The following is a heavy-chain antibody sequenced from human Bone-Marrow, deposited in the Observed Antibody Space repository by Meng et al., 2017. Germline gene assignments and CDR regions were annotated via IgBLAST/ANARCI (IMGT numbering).Heavy chain of an antibody. CDR2: IKQDGSEK. CDR1: GFTFSSYW. CDR3: ARGGENYYDSSGSAFDI. V-gene: IGHV3-7*01. J-gene: IGHJ3*02. D-gene: IGHD3-22*01. Sequence: GESLKISCAASGFTFSSYWMSWVRQAPGKGLEWVANIKQDGSEKYYVDSVKGRFTISRDNAKNSLYLQMNSLRAEDTAVYYCARGGENYYDSSGSAFDIWGQGTMVTVS.